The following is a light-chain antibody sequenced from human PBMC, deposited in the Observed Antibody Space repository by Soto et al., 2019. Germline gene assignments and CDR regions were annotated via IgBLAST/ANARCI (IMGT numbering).Light chain of an antibody. J-gene: IGLJ1*01. CDR1: SSDVGGYNY. CDR2: DVS. CDR3: SSYTRSSTKV. Sequence: QSALTQPASVSGSPGQSITISCTGTSSDVGGYNYVSWYQQHPGKAPKLMIYDVSNRPSGVSNRFSGSKSGNTASLTISGLQAEDEADYYCSSYTRSSTKVVGTGTKVTVL. V-gene: IGLV2-14*01.